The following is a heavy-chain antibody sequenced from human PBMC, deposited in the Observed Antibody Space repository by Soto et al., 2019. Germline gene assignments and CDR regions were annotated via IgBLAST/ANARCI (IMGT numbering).Heavy chain of an antibody. CDR2: IYYSGST. CDR1: GGSISSYY. J-gene: IGHJ4*02. CDR3: ARDGFGELTV. Sequence: QVQLQESGPGLVKPSETLSLTCTVSGGSISSYYWSWIRQPPGKGLEWIGYIYYSGSTNYNPSLKSRVTISVDTSKNQFSLKLSSVTAADTAVYYCARDGFGELTVWGQGTLVTVSS. V-gene: IGHV4-59*01. D-gene: IGHD3-10*01.